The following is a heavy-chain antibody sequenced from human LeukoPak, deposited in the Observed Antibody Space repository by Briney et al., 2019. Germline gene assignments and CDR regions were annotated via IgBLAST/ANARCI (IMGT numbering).Heavy chain of an antibody. V-gene: IGHV3-33*01. CDR1: GFIFSNDA. J-gene: IGHJ4*02. CDR3: VRDPSGSGFAFDS. CDR2: IWFDGSNK. Sequence: GRSLRLSCAASGFIFSNDAMHWVRQAPGKGLEWVAFIWFDGSNKHYADSVKGRFTISRDNSEDTLYLQMNSLRAEDTAVYYCVRDPSGSGFAFDSWGQGALVAVSS. D-gene: IGHD1-1*01.